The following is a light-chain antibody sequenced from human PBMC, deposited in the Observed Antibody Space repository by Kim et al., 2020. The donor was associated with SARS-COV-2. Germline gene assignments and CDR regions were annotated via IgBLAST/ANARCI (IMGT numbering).Light chain of an antibody. CDR3: QTWDTAIHWV. V-gene: IGLV4-69*01. CDR2: LNSDGSH. Sequence: QPVLTQPPSASASLGASVKLTCTLSSGHSSYAIAWHQQQPKKGPRYLMNLNSDGSHTKGDGIPDRFSGSSSGTERYLTISRLQSEDEADYYCQTWDTAIHWVFGGGTQLTVL. CDR1: SGHSSYA. J-gene: IGLJ3*02.